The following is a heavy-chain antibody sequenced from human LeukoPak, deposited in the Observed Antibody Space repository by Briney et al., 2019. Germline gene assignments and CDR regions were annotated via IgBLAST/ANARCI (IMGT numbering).Heavy chain of an antibody. CDR1: GFTFSIYS. D-gene: IGHD3/OR15-3a*01. Sequence: GGSLRLSCAASGFTFSIYSMHWVRQAPGKGLEWVAAISYDGTNKYYADSVKGRFTISRDISKNTLYLQMNSLRAEDTAVYYCARHKDWTFDYWGQGTLVTVSS. J-gene: IGHJ4*02. CDR3: ARHKDWTFDY. CDR2: ISYDGTNK. V-gene: IGHV3-30*03.